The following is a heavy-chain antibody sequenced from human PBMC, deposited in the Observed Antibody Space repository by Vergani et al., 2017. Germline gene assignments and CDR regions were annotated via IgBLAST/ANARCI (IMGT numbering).Heavy chain of an antibody. V-gene: IGHV3-33*01. CDR3: ARDFSLTYSNYDNYYYYMDV. D-gene: IGHD4-11*01. CDR2: IWYDGSNK. J-gene: IGHJ6*03. Sequence: QVQLVESGGGVVQPGRSLRLSCAASGFTFSSYGMHWVRQAPGKGLEWVAVIWYDGSNKYYADSVKGRFTISRDNSKNTLYLQMNSLRAEDTAVYYCARDFSLTYSNYDNYYYYMDVWGKGTTVTVSS. CDR1: GFTFSSYG.